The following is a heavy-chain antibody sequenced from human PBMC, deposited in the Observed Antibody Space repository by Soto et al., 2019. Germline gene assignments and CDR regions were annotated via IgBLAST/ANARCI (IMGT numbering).Heavy chain of an antibody. CDR1: GASFSPYH. CDR2: VNLSGNT. V-gene: IGHV4-34*01. CDR3: ARSPTFYNYVWGNSTY. D-gene: IGHD3-16*01. J-gene: IGHJ4*02. Sequence: SETLSLTCAIYGASFSPYHWSWIRQSPGKGLEWIGEVNLSGNTYYNPSFKTRVTMSVDASKNQFSLKMGSLTAADTAIYYCARSPTFYNYVWGNSTYWGQGALVTVSS.